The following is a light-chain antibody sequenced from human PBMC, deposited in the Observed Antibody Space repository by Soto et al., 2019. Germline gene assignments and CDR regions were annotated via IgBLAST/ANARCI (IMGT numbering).Light chain of an antibody. Sequence: AIRMTQSPSSLSASIGDRVTITGRASQGITNELGWYQQRPGKAPKLLINAASSLQSGVPSRFSGSGSGTDFPLTISSLQPEDFGTYYCLQDFTYPWTFGQGTKVEIK. CDR2: AAS. CDR3: LQDFTYPWT. J-gene: IGKJ1*01. V-gene: IGKV1-6*01. CDR1: QGITNE.